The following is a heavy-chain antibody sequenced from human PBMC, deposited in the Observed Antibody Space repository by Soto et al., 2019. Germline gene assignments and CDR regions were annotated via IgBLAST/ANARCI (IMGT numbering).Heavy chain of an antibody. CDR1: GYSFTSYW. J-gene: IGHJ6*02. CDR3: ARRAWDYYYGMDV. V-gene: IGHV5-51*01. CDR2: IYPGDSDT. Sequence: HGEPLKISCKCSGYSFTSYWIGWEREMPGKGLEWMGIIYPGDSDTRYSPSFQGQVTISADKSISTAYLQWSSLKASDTAMYYCARRAWDYYYGMDVWGQGTTVTVSS.